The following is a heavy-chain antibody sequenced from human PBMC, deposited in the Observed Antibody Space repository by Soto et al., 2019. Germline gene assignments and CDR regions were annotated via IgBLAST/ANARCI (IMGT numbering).Heavy chain of an antibody. CDR2: INHSGST. D-gene: IGHD2-15*01. CDR3: ARGGGDIVVVVAATVFHGYIY. J-gene: IGHJ4*02. CDR1: GGSFSGYY. V-gene: IGHV4-34*01. Sequence: SETLSLTCAVYGGSFSGYYWSWIRQPPGKGLEWIGEINHSGSTNYNPSLKSRVTISVDTSKNQFSLKLSSVTAADTAVYYCARGGGDIVVVVAATVFHGYIYWGQGTLVTVSS.